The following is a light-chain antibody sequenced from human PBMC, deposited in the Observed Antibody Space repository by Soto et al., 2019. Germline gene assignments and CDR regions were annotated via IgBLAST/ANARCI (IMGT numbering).Light chain of an antibody. CDR1: QTISTW. V-gene: IGKV1-5*01. J-gene: IGKJ1*01. CDR3: QQYNTYSWT. CDR2: DAS. Sequence: DIQMTQSPSILSASVGDRVAITCRASQTISTWLAWYKLKPGKAPKLLIFDASSLESGVPSRFGGSGSGTEFTLTIGTLQPDDFATYYCQQYNTYSWTFGQGSKVDSK.